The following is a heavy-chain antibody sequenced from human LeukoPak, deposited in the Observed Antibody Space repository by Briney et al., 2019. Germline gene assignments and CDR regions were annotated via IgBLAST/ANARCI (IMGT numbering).Heavy chain of an antibody. CDR1: GYTFTGYY. D-gene: IGHD6-19*01. V-gene: IGHV1-2*02. CDR2: INPNINGT. J-gene: IGHJ4*02. CDR3: ARDKVEGSMAGSSFGY. Sequence: GASVKVSCKASGYTFTGYYIHWVRQAPGQGLEWMGWINPNINGTNYAQKFQGRVTMTGDRSISTAYMELNSLRGEDTAVYYCARDKVEGSMAGSSFGYWGQGILVTVSS.